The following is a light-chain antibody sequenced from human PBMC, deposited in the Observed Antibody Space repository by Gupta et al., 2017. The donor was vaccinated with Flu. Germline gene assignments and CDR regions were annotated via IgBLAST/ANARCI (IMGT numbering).Light chain of an antibody. CDR1: PLPKQY. CDR3: QSTDSSGAYV. V-gene: IGLV3-25*02. CDR2: KDT. J-gene: IGLJ1*01. Sequence: SYELTQPPSVSVSPGQTAKITCSGDPLPKQYTYWYQQKPGQAPVLVMYKDTSRPSGIPERFSGASSGTTVTVTITGVQAEDEADYYCQSTDSSGAYVFGTGTKVTVL.